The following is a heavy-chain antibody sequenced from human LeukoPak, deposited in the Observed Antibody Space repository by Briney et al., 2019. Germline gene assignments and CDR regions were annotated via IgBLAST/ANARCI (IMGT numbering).Heavy chain of an antibody. D-gene: IGHD6-13*01. V-gene: IGHV3-21*01. J-gene: IGHJ4*02. CDR2: ISSGTSYI. Sequence: GGSLRLSCAASGFTFSRYSINWVRQAPGKGLEWVSSISSGTSYIYYADSVKGRFTISRDNATNPLYLQMNGLRAEDTAVYYCARAYYSSSRFDSWGQGTLVTVSS. CDR1: GFTFSRYS. CDR3: ARAYYSSSRFDS.